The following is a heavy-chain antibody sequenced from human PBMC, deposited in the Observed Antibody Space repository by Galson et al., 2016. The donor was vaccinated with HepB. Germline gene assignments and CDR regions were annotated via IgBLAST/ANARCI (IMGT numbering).Heavy chain of an antibody. V-gene: IGHV5-10-1*01. Sequence: QSGAEVKKPGESLRISCTGSGYSFTNYWINWVRQMPGKGLEWMGRIDPGDSFTNHSPSFQGHVTISADKSISTAYLQWSSLKASDTAMYYCASLRSGSLTSDSWGQGTLVTVSS. CDR3: ASLRSGSLTSDS. J-gene: IGHJ4*02. CDR2: IDPGDSFT. D-gene: IGHD1-26*01. CDR1: GYSFTNYW.